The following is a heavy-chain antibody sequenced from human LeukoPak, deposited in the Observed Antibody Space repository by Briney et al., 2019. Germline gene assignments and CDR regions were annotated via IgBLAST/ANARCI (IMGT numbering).Heavy chain of an antibody. CDR2: IYTSGST. J-gene: IGHJ4*02. V-gene: IGHV4-61*02. CDR1: GGSISSGGYY. CDR3: VRDTPTAYCSGGTCYFAY. D-gene: IGHD2-15*01. Sequence: SETLSLTCTVSGGSISSGGYYWSWIRQPAGKGLECIGRIYTSGSTNYNPSLQSRVTISMDTSKNQFSLKLSSVNAADTAVYYCVRDTPTAYCSGGTCYFAYWGQGTLVTVSS.